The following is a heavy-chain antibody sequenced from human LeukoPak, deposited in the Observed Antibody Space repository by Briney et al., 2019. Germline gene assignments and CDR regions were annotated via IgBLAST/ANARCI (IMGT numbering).Heavy chain of an antibody. CDR1: GGSFSGYY. V-gene: IGHV4-34*01. D-gene: IGHD5-24*01. CDR3: ARVVSQRWLHSTRYFDC. CDR2: INHSGST. J-gene: IGHJ4*02. Sequence: PSETLSLTCAVYGGSFSGYYWSWIRQPPGKGLEWIGEINHSGSTNYNPSLKSRVTISVDTSKNQFSLKLSSVTAADTAVYYCARVVSQRWLHSTRYFDCWGQGTLVTVSS.